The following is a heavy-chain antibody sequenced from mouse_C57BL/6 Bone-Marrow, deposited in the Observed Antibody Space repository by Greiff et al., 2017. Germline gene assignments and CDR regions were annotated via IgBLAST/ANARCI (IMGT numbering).Heavy chain of an antibody. D-gene: IGHD1-1*01. V-gene: IGHV5-15*01. J-gene: IGHJ1*03. CDR3: ERQDYGSSYCDFDV. CDR2: ISNLAYSI. Sequence: EVKLVESGGGFVQPGGSLKLSCAASGFTFSDYGMAWVRQAPRQGPEWVAFISNLAYSIYYADTVTGRFTISRENAKNTLYLEMSSLRSEDTAMYYCERQDYGSSYCDFDVWGTGTTVTVSS. CDR1: GFTFSDYG.